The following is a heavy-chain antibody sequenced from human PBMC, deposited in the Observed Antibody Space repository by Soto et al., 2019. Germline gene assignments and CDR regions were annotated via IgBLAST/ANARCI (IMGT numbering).Heavy chain of an antibody. Sequence: QVQLQQSGPGLVKPSQTLSLICAISGDSVSSDSATWNWIRQSPSRGLEWLGRTYYRSKWYNVYAVSVKSRIAITPDTSKNLSTVQLNSVTPEDTAVYFCARDSSGWHWYFDLCCRGTLVTVSS. CDR2: TYYRSKWYN. J-gene: IGHJ2*01. CDR1: GDSVSSDSAT. CDR3: ARDSSGWHWYFDL. V-gene: IGHV6-1*01. D-gene: IGHD6-19*01.